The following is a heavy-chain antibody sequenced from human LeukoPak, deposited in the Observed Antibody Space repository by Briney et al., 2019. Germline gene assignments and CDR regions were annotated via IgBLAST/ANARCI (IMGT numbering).Heavy chain of an antibody. CDR2: IIPIFGTA. V-gene: IGHV1-69*05. D-gene: IGHD6-19*01. Sequence: ASVKVSCKASGDNFNNYIITWVRQAPGQGLEWMGGIIPIFGTANYAQKFQGRVTITTDESTSTAYMELSSLRSEDTAVYYCASSPPEWLVPSPNYYYYMDVWGKGTTVTVSS. CDR1: GDNFNNYI. J-gene: IGHJ6*03. CDR3: ASSPPEWLVPSPNYYYYMDV.